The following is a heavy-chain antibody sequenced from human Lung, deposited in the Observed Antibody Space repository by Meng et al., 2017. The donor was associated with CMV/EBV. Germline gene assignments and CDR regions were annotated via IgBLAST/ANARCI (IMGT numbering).Heavy chain of an antibody. J-gene: IGHJ6*02. Sequence: ASXXVSXKASGYTFSTFDINWVRLATGQGLEWMGWMNANSGNTGYAQKFQGRVSMTRDTSTNTAYMQLSSLRSDDTAVYFCARTQIAVEAGGTKTKYYYYGLDVWXQGTTVTVSS. D-gene: IGHD6-13*01. CDR2: MNANSGNT. V-gene: IGHV1-8*02. CDR3: ARTQIAVEAGGTKTKYYYYGLDV. CDR1: GYTFSTFD.